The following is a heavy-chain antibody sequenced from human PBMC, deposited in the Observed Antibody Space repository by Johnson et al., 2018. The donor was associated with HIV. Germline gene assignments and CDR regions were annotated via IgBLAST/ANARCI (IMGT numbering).Heavy chain of an antibody. CDR3: ARVRSGGYYDAFDI. J-gene: IGHJ3*02. V-gene: IGHV3-9*01. CDR1: GFTFDDYA. CDR2: LSGDGGST. D-gene: IGHD1-26*01. Sequence: EVQLVESGGGLVHPGRSLRLSCAASGFTFDDYAMHWVRQAPGKGLEWVSLLSGDGGSTGYADSGKGRFTTSRDNAKNSLYLQMNSLSAEDPALYYCARVRSGGYYDAFDIWGQGTMVTVSS.